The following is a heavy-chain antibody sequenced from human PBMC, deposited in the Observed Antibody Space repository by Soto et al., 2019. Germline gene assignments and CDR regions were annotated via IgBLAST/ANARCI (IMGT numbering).Heavy chain of an antibody. CDR2: IYSGGST. CDR1: GFTVSSNY. J-gene: IGHJ6*02. CDR3: ARDTFTYMRGFMRGRYSGLDV. D-gene: IGHD5-12*01. Sequence: GGSLRLSCAASGFTVSSNYMSWVRQAPGKGLEWVSVIYSGGSTYYADSVKGRFTISRDNSKNTLYLQMNGLRDEDTAEYYCARDTFTYMRGFMRGRYSGLDVWGRGTTVTVSS. V-gene: IGHV3-53*01.